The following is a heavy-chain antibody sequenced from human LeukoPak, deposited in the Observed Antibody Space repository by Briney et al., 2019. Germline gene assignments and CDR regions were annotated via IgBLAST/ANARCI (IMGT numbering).Heavy chain of an antibody. V-gene: IGHV3-7*03. CDR1: GFTFSGFW. J-gene: IGHJ4*02. CDR2: IKQDESRK. D-gene: IGHD3-10*01. CDR3: AKHGFGVFEGY. Sequence: PGGSLRLSCTVSGFTFSGFWMSWVRQAPGRGLEWVASIKQDESRKHYVDSVKGRFTISRDNAKNSLYLQMNSLRAEDTAVYYCAKHGFGVFEGYWGQGILVTVSS.